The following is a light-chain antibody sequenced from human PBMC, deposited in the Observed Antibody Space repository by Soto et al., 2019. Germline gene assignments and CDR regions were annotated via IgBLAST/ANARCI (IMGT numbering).Light chain of an antibody. V-gene: IGKV3D-15*01. CDR1: QSVSSN. CDR3: QQYHNWPIT. Sequence: EIVMTQSPATLSVSLGERATLSCRASQSVSSNLAWYQLKPGQAPRLLIYDASNRATGIPARFSGSGSGTEFTLTISSLQSEDFAVYYCQQYHNWPITFGQGTRLEIK. J-gene: IGKJ5*01. CDR2: DAS.